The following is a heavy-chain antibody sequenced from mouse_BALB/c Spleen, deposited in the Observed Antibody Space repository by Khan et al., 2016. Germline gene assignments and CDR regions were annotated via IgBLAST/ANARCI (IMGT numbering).Heavy chain of an antibody. CDR2: INTYTGEP. CDR3: ARFITTATGDY. J-gene: IGHJ2*01. V-gene: IGHV9-3-1*01. Sequence: QIQLVQSGPELKKPGETVKISCKASGYTFTNYGMNWVKQAPGKGLKWMGWINTYTGEPTYAADFKGRFAFSLETSASTAYLQINNLKNEDTATYFCARFITTATGDYWGQDTTLTVSS. CDR1: GYTFTNYG. D-gene: IGHD1-2*01.